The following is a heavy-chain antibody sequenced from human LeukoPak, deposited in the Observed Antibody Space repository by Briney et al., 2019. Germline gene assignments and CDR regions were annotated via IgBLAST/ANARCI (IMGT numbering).Heavy chain of an antibody. V-gene: IGHV3-23*01. D-gene: IGHD3-22*01. CDR3: ARATYDSSGYYRYYFDY. CDR1: GFTFSSYA. Sequence: GGSLRLSCAASGFTFSSYAMSWVRQAPGKGLEWVSAISGSGGSTYYADSVKGRFTISRDNSKDTLYLQMNSLRAEDTAVYYCARATYDSSGYYRYYFDYWGQGTLVTVSS. J-gene: IGHJ4*02. CDR2: ISGSGGST.